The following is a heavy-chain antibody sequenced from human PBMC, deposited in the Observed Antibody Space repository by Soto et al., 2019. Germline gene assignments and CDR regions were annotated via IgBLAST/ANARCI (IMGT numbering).Heavy chain of an antibody. CDR1: GGSISRYY. J-gene: IGHJ4*02. CDR2: INHSGST. V-gene: IGHV4-34*01. CDR3: ARGRWLRSSFDY. D-gene: IGHD5-12*01. Sequence: PSETLSLTCTVSGGSISRYYWSWIRQPPGKGLEWIGEINHSGSTNYNPSLKSRVTISVDTSKNQFSLKLSSVTAADTAVYYCARGRWLRSSFDYWGQGTLVTVSS.